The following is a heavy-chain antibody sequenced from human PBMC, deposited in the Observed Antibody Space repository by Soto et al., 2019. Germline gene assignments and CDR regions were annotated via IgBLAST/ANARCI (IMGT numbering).Heavy chain of an antibody. V-gene: IGHV3-33*01. J-gene: IGHJ4*02. CDR3: ARNDDYSSGYYSYFDY. Sequence: GGSLRLSCAASGFTFSSYGMHWVRQAPGKGLEWVAVIWYDGSNKYYADSVKGRFTISRDNSKNTLYLQMNSLRAEDTAVYYCARNDDYSSGYYSYFDYWGQGTLVTVSS. CDR2: IWYDGSNK. D-gene: IGHD3-22*01. CDR1: GFTFSSYG.